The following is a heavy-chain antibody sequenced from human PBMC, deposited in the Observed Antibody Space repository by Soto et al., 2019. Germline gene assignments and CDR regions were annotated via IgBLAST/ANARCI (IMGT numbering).Heavy chain of an antibody. V-gene: IGHV3-48*03. CDR2: IHPSGQPI. CDR3: ARRASR. J-gene: IGHJ3*01. CDR1: GFTFSSSE. D-gene: IGHD1-26*01. Sequence: VQLVESGGGLVQPGGSLRLSCAVSGFTFSSSEMYWVRQAPGKGLEWISYIHPSGQPIFYADSVKGRFTISRDNANNSLFLQMSSLRAEDTAVYYCARRASRWGQGTIVTVSS.